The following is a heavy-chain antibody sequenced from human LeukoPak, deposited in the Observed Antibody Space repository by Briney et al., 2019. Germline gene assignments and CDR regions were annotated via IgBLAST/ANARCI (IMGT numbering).Heavy chain of an antibody. CDR3: ARERTPKHYYGSETYDRYFDH. D-gene: IGHD3-10*01. CDR1: GFTLSDYY. J-gene: IGHJ4*02. V-gene: IGHV3-11*04. CDR2: ISSSGSTK. Sequence: PGGSLRLSCVASGFTLSDYYMSWIRQAPGKGLEWISFISSSGSTKYYADSVKGRFTISRDTTQNSLYLQMNSLRAEDTALYYCARERTPKHYYGSETYDRYFDHWGQGALVTVSS.